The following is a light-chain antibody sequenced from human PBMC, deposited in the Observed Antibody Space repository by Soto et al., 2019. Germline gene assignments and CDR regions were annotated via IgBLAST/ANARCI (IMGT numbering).Light chain of an antibody. CDR3: QQYNNWPLLT. J-gene: IGKJ4*01. CDR1: QSVSSN. Sequence: EIVMSQSPAPPSVSPGERATLSCRSSQSVSSNLAWYQQKPGQAPRLLIYGASTRATGIPARFSGSGSGTEFTLTISSLQSEDFAVYYCQQYNNWPLLTFGGGTKVDI. CDR2: GAS. V-gene: IGKV3-15*01.